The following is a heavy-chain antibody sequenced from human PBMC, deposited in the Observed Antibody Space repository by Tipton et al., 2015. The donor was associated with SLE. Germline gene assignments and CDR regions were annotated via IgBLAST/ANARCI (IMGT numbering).Heavy chain of an antibody. Sequence: SLRLSCTASGFTFSSYWMSWVRQAPGTGLEWVANINQDSSGQNYVDSVKGRFTISRDNAKNSLYLQMNSLRAEDTAMYYCAKSRGLAVWGQGTTVTVSS. CDR2: INQDSSGQ. CDR1: GFTFSSYW. D-gene: IGHD2-2*01. J-gene: IGHJ6*02. V-gene: IGHV3-7*01. CDR3: AKSRGLAV.